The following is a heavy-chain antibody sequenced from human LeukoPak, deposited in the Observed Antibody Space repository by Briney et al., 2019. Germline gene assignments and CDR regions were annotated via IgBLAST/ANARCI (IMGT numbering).Heavy chain of an antibody. CDR2: ISYDGSNK. Sequence: GRSLRLSCAASGFTFSSYAMHWVRQAPGKGLEWVAVISYDGSNKYYADSVKGRFTISRDNSKNTLYLQMNSLRAEDTAVYYCARGYGSLYYWGQGTLVTVSS. CDR1: GFTFSSYA. V-gene: IGHV3-30*04. J-gene: IGHJ4*02. D-gene: IGHD4-17*01. CDR3: ARGYGSLYY.